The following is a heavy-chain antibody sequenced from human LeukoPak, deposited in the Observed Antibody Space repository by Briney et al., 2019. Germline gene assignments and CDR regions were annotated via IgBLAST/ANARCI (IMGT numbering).Heavy chain of an antibody. J-gene: IGHJ4*02. V-gene: IGHV2-5*02. D-gene: IGHD3-10*01. CDR3: AHMLRWGGRGVSLYYFDF. CDR2: FYWDDDK. CDR1: GFSLSTGGVA. Sequence: ESGPTLVKPTQTLTLTCTFSGFSLSTGGVAVGWIRQPPGKALEWLALFYWDDDKRYSPSLESRLTISKDTSRNQVVLTMTNMDPVDTATYYCAHMLRWGGRGVSLYYFDFWGQGTLVTVSS.